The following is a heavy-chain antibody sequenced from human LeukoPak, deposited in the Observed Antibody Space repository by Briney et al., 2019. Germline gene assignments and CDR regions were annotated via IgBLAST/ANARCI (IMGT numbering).Heavy chain of an antibody. J-gene: IGHJ1*01. V-gene: IGHV1-18*01. CDR2: ISPYNGDT. CDR3: ARGTTRDILTGYYRDEYFQH. CDR1: GYTFNTYG. D-gene: IGHD3-9*01. Sequence: ASAKVSCKASGYTFNTYGISWVRQAPGQGLEWMGWISPYNGDTNYAQKLHGRVTLTTDTSTNTAYMDLRSLRSDDSAVYYCARGTTRDILTGYYRDEYFQHWGQGTLVTVSS.